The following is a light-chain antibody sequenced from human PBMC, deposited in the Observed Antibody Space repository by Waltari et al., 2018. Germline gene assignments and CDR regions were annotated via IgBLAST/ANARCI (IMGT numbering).Light chain of an antibody. CDR3: QQYDNWPIT. J-gene: IGKJ5*01. Sequence: EIVMTQSPATLSVSPGERVTLSCRASQSVRSSLAWYQQKPGQSPRLLIYGASTGATGSPARFSGSGSGTGFTLTISSLQSEDFALYFCQQYDNWPITFGQGTRLEIK. CDR1: QSVRSS. CDR2: GAS. V-gene: IGKV3-15*01.